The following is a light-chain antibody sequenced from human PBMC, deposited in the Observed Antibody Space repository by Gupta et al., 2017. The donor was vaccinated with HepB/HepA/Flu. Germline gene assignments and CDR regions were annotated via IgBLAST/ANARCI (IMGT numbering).Light chain of an antibody. CDR1: SSDVGGYNY. J-gene: IGLJ2*01. Sequence: QSALTQTASVSGSPGQSITISCTGTSSDVGGYNYVSWYQQHPGKAPKLMIYDVSNRPSGVSNRFSGSKSGNTASLTISGLQAEDEADYYCSSYTSSSLPFGGGTKLTVL. CDR2: DVS. V-gene: IGLV2-14*01. CDR3: SSYTSSSLP.